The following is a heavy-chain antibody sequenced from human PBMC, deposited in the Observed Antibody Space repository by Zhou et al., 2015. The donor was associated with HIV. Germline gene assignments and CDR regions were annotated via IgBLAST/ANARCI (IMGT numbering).Heavy chain of an antibody. CDR1: GGTLRNYG. V-gene: IGHV1-69*12. Sequence: QVQLVQSGAEVKKPGSSVKVSCKASGGTLRNYGLTWVRQAPGQGLEWMGQFIPRSGAVNYAQKFQGRVTFTADESTSTAYMEMSSLRSEDTAVYFCARSLGGSDGYWYFDLWGRGTLVTVSS. CDR3: ARSLGGSDGYWYFDL. CDR2: FIPRSGAV. J-gene: IGHJ2*01. D-gene: IGHD3-22*01.